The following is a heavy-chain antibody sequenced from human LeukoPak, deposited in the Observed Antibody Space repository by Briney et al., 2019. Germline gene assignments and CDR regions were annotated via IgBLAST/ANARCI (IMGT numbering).Heavy chain of an antibody. CDR2: INHSGST. Sequence: PSETLSLTCTVSGGSISSGDYYWSWIRQPPGKGLEWIGEINHSGSTNYNPSLKSRVTISVDTSKNQFSLKLSSVTAADTAVYYCAGGLAYSNHTYYFDYWGQGTLVTVSS. V-gene: IGHV4-39*07. J-gene: IGHJ4*02. CDR1: GGSISSGDYY. CDR3: AGGLAYSNHTYYFDY. D-gene: IGHD4-4*01.